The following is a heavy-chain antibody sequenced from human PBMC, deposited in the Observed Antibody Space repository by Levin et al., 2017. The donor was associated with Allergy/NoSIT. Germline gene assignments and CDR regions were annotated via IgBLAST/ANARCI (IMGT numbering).Heavy chain of an antibody. D-gene: IGHD5-12*01. V-gene: IGHV4-61*02. CDR1: GGSIRSGSYY. J-gene: IGHJ2*01. Sequence: SQTLSLTCTVSGGSIRSGSYYWSWIRQPAGKGLEWIGRIYTSGSTNYNPSLKSRVTISVDTSKNQFSLKLSSVTAADTAVYYCARRPRGVATIRGGWYFDLWGRGTLVTVSS. CDR2: IYTSGST. CDR3: ARRPRGVATIRGGWYFDL.